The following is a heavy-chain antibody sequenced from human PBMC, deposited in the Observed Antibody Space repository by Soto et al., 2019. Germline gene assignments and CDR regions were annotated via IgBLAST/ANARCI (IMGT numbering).Heavy chain of an antibody. CDR3: AKDYGDWTGLYYYGTDV. V-gene: IGHV3-33*06. Sequence: QVQLVESGGGVVQPGRSLRLSCAASVFTFSSYGMHWVRQAPGKGLEWVAVIWYNGSDKKYADSVKGRFTISRDNSEKTLYLQMNSLRAEDTAVYYCAKDYGDWTGLYYYGTDVWGQGTTVTVSS. D-gene: IGHD4-17*01. CDR1: VFTFSSYG. CDR2: IWYNGSDK. J-gene: IGHJ6*02.